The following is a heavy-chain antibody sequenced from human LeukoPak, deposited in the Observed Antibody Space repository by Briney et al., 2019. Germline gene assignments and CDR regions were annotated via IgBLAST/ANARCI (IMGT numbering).Heavy chain of an antibody. CDR1: GGSISSYY. CDR3: ARDSDYYDSSGLDY. V-gene: IGHV4-59*01. J-gene: IGHJ4*02. D-gene: IGHD3-22*01. CDR2: IYYSGST. Sequence: SETLSLTCTVSGGSISSYYWSWIRQPPGKGLEWIGYIYYSGSTNYNPSLKSRVTISVDTSKDQFSLKLSSVTAADTAVYYCARDSDYYDSSGLDYWGQGTLVTVSS.